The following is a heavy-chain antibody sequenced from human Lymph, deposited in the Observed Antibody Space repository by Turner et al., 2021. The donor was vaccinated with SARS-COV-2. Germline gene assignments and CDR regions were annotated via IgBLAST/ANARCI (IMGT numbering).Heavy chain of an antibody. D-gene: IGHD3-9*01. J-gene: IGHJ4*02. CDR2: INGGNDNT. CDR1: GYTFTSYA. CDR3: VIEIRSSLRCLELRAAFDY. Sequence: KVSCNASGYTFTSYALHWVRQAPGQRLEWMGWINGGNDNTKYSQKFQGRVTITRDTFASTAYRELGRLVSEVKAVYLWVIEIRSSLRCLELRAAFDYWGQGTLVTVSS. V-gene: IGHV1-3*01.